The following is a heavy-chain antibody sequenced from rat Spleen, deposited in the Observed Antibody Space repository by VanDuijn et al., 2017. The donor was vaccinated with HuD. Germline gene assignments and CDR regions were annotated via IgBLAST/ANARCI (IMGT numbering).Heavy chain of an antibody. CDR2: IKAKSNKYAS. J-gene: IGHJ2*01. D-gene: IGHD1-12*02. CDR1: GFTFSTAW. Sequence: EVQVLESGGGLVQPGNSLKLSCATSGFTFSTAWMYWYRQFPEKRLEWVARIKAKSNKYASDYSESVKGRFTISRDDSKSTIYLQMNNLKEEDTAIYYCVPSVMGLDYWGQGVMVTVSS. CDR3: VPSVMGLDY. V-gene: IGHV6-6*01.